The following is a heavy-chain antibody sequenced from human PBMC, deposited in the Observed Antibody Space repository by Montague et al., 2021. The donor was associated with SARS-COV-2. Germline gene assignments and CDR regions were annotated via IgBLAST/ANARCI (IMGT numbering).Heavy chain of an antibody. CDR1: GGSINGYY. CDR2: IHYTGNT. J-gene: IGHJ4*02. V-gene: IGHV4-59*08. D-gene: IGHD1-26*01. Sequence: TLSLTFPVSGGSINGYYWSWIRQSPGKGLDWIGYIHYTGNTNYNPSLKGRVTISLDTSKSQFSLRLSSVTAADTAVYSCARLRTGSYVFDYWGQGTLVTVSS. CDR3: ARLRTGSYVFDY.